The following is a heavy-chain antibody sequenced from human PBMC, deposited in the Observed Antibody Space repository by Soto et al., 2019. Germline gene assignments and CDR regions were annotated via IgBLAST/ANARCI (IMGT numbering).Heavy chain of an antibody. CDR2: ISSGAITI. CDR3: AGQYSSSSVEF. D-gene: IGHD6-6*01. Sequence: GGSLRLSCAASGFTFSDYYMNWIRQAPGKGLEWVSYISSGAITIYYADSVKGRFTISRDNAKNSLYLQMNSLRAEDTAVYYYAGQYSSSSVEFWGQGTLVTVSS. V-gene: IGHV3-11*01. J-gene: IGHJ4*02. CDR1: GFTFSDYY.